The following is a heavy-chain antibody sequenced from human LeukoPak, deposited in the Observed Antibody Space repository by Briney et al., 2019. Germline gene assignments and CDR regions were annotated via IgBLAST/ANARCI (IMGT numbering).Heavy chain of an antibody. V-gene: IGHV3-30*07. Sequence: GRSLRLSCAASGFTFSSYAMHWVRQAPGKGLEWVAVISYDGSNKYYADSVKGRFTISRDNSKNTLYLQMNSLRAEDTAVYYCAREAYDSSLYWGQGTLVTVSS. D-gene: IGHD3-22*01. CDR3: AREAYDSSLY. CDR1: GFTFSSYA. CDR2: ISYDGSNK. J-gene: IGHJ4*02.